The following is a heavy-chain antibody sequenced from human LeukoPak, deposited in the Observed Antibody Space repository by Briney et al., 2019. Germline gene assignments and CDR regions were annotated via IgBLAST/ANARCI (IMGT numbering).Heavy chain of an antibody. V-gene: IGHV4-34*01. D-gene: IGHD6-13*01. CDR1: GGSFSGYY. CDR2: IKHSGST. Sequence: NASETLSLTCAVYGGSFSGYYWSWIRQPPGKGLEWIGEIKHSGSTNYNPSLKSRVTISVDTSKKQFSLKLSSVTAADKAVYYCARGVGAAAGLPPFDYWGQGTLVTVSS. CDR3: ARGVGAAAGLPPFDY. J-gene: IGHJ4*02.